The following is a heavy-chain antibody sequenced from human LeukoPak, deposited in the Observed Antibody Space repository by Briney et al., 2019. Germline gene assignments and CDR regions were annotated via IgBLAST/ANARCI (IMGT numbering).Heavy chain of an antibody. CDR2: IIPIFGTA. V-gene: IGHV1-69*05. J-gene: IGHJ6*03. CDR1: EGTFSSYA. Sequence: ASVKVSCKASEGTFSSYAISWVRQAPGQGLEWMGGIIPIFGTANYAQKFQGRVTITTDESTSTAYMELSSLRSEDTAVYYCASNSVEVLRFLEGRLIGTGVYYMDVWGKGTTVTVSS. CDR3: ASNSVEVLRFLEGRLIGTGVYYMDV. D-gene: IGHD3-3*01.